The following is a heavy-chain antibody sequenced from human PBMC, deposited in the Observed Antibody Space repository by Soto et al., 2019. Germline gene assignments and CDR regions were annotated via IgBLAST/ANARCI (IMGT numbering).Heavy chain of an antibody. CDR1: GYTFTSYA. D-gene: IGHD4-4*01. J-gene: IGHJ6*03. V-gene: IGHV1-3*01. Sequence: QVQLVQSGAEVKKPGASVKVSCKASGYTFTSYAMHWVRQAPGQRLEWMGWINAGNGNTKYSQKFQGRVTITRDTCASRGYMELSSVRSDDTAVYYCASVGDSNYYYCFVDGWGKGTTVTVSS. CDR3: ASVGDSNYYYCFVDG. CDR2: INAGNGNT.